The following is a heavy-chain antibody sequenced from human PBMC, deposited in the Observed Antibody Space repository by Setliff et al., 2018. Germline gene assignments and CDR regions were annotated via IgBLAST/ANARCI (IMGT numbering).Heavy chain of an antibody. CDR3: ARTLRYGGYLLAY. D-gene: IGHD5-12*01. CDR1: GYSFANSW. CDR2: IYAGDSDT. J-gene: IGHJ4*03. Sequence: GESLKISCKGSGYSFANSWIAWVRQMPGKGLEWMGVIYAGDSDTRYRPSFQGQVTISADKSISTAYLQWSSLEASDTAMYYCARTLRYGGYLLAYWGQGTVVTVSS. V-gene: IGHV5-51*01.